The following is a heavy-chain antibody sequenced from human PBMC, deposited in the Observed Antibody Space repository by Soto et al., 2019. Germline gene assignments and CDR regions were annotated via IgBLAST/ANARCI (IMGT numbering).Heavy chain of an antibody. D-gene: IGHD3-22*01. V-gene: IGHV3-23*01. CDR3: AKEPRQDYDSSGSNSFFED. CDR1: GFTFSSYA. CDR2: ISGSGGST. J-gene: IGHJ4*02. Sequence: PGGSLRLSCAASGFTFSSYAMSWVRQAPGKGLEWVSAISGSGGSTYYADSVKGRFTISRDNSKNTLYLQMNSLRAEDTAVYYCAKEPRQDYDSSGSNSFFEDWGQGTRVTVAS.